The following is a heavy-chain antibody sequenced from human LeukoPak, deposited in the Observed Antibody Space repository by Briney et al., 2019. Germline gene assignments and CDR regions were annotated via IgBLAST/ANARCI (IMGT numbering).Heavy chain of an antibody. V-gene: IGHV3-30*02. J-gene: IGHJ3*02. CDR2: IRYDGSNK. D-gene: IGHD1-26*01. CDR1: GFTFSSYG. CDR3: AKDRSGSYRHPDAFDI. Sequence: GGSLRLSCAASGFTFSSYGMHWVRQAPGKGLEWVAFIRYDGSNKYYADSVKGRFTISRDNSKNTLYLQMNSLRAEDTAVYYCAKDRSGSYRHPDAFDIWGQGTMVTVSS.